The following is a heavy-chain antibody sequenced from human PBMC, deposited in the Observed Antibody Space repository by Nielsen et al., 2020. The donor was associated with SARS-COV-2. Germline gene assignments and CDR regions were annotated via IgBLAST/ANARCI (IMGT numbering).Heavy chain of an antibody. CDR3: ARGRNVVVVAATRSYYFDY. Sequence: SETLSLTCAVYGGSFSGYYWSWIRQPPGKGLEWIGEINHSGSTNYNPSLKSRVTTSVDTSKNQFSLKLSSVTAADTAVYYCARGRNVVVVAATRSYYFDYWGQGTLVTVSS. CDR1: GGSFSGYY. J-gene: IGHJ4*02. D-gene: IGHD2-15*01. CDR2: INHSGST. V-gene: IGHV4-34*01.